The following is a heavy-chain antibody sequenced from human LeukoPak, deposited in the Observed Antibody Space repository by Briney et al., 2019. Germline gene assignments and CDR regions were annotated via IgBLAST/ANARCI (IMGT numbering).Heavy chain of an antibody. CDR1: GFTFSDSY. CDR2: ISTSGTTI. CDR3: AREDYYDSSGRDAFDI. J-gene: IGHJ3*02. V-gene: IGHV3-11*01. Sequence: GGSLRLSCAASGFTFSDSYMSWIRQAPGKGLEWVSYISTSGTTIYYADSVKGRFTISRDNSKNTLYLQMNSLRAEDTAVYYCAREDYYDSSGRDAFDIWGQGTMVTVSS. D-gene: IGHD3-22*01.